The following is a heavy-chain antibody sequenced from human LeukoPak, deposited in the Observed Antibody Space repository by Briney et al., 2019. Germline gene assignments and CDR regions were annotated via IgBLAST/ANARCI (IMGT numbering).Heavy chain of an antibody. V-gene: IGHV3-9*01. J-gene: IGHJ4*02. Sequence: GGSLRLSCAASGFTFDDYAMHWVRQAPGKGLEWVSGISWNSGSIGYADSVKGRFAISRDNAKNSLYLQMNSLRAEDTALYYCAKGVYSSSFDYWGQGTLVTVSS. CDR3: AKGVYSSSFDY. CDR2: ISWNSGSI. D-gene: IGHD6-6*01. CDR1: GFTFDDYA.